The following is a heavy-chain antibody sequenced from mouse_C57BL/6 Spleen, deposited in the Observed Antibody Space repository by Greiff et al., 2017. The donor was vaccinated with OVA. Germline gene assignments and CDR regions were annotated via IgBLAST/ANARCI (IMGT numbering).Heavy chain of an antibody. CDR3: TLRITTVVPFAY. CDR1: GFNIKDDY. D-gene: IGHD1-1*01. J-gene: IGHJ3*01. CDR2: IDPENGDT. V-gene: IGHV14-4*01. Sequence: EVQLQQSGAELVRPGASVKLSCTASGFNIKDDYMHWVKQRPEQGLEWIGWIDPENGDTEYASKFQGKATITADTSSNTAYLQLSSLTSEDTAVYYCTLRITTVVPFAYWGQGTLVTVSA.